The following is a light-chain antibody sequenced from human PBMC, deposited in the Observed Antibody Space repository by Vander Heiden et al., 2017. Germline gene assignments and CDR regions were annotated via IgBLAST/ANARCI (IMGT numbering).Light chain of an antibody. CDR3: QSDDTSWIGVV. V-gene: IGLV1-40*01. CDR2: GNS. Sequence: SVLTPPPSIAGAPGPGVTLSCIGRSANIGEVYDVNWYRQLPETAPKLLIYGNSSRPSGSPDRSSGSKSGTSASLAIAGLHAEDGVDYSWQSDDTSWIGVVFGGGTKLTVL. CDR1: SANIGEVYD. J-gene: IGLJ2*01.